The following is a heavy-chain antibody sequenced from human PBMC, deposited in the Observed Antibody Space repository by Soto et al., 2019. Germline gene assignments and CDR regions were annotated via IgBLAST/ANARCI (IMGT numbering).Heavy chain of an antibody. CDR3: AKSLPYSSSSGVNYYYGMDV. Sequence: EVQLLESGGGLVQPGGSLRLSCAASGFTFSSYAMSWVRQAPGKGLEWVSAISGSGGITYYADSVKGRFTISRDNSKNTLYLQMNSLRAEDTAVYYCAKSLPYSSSSGVNYYYGMDVWGQGTTVTVSS. CDR1: GFTFSSYA. CDR2: ISGSGGIT. V-gene: IGHV3-23*01. J-gene: IGHJ6*02. D-gene: IGHD6-6*01.